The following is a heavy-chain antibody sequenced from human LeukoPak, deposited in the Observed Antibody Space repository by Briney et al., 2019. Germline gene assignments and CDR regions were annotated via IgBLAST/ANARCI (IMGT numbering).Heavy chain of an antibody. CDR2: IYYTGST. J-gene: IGHJ2*01. CDR3: ARDVGYDILTGYRGPNWYFDL. V-gene: IGHV4-39*07. Sequence: SATLSLTCTVSGGSISSSDYYWSWIRQPPGKGLEWLGNIYYTGSTSYNPSLKSRVTISVDTFRNQFSLKLSSVTAADTDVYYCARDVGYDILTGYRGPNWYFDLWGRGTLVTVSS. CDR1: GGSISSSDYY. D-gene: IGHD3-9*01.